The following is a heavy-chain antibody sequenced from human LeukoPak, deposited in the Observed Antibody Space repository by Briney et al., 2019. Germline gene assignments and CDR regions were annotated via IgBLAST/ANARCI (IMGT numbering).Heavy chain of an antibody. V-gene: IGHV4-39*01. J-gene: IGHJ3*02. CDR3: PRHYYDSSGYYLEGFDI. D-gene: IGHD3-22*01. Sequence: PSETLSLTCTVSGDSISSNSYYWGWIRQPPGKGLEWIGSIYYSGASYYNPSLKSRVTISVDTSKNQFSLKLSSVAAADTAVFYCPRHYYDSSGYYLEGFDIWGQGTVVTASS. CDR2: IYYSGAS. CDR1: GDSISSNSYY.